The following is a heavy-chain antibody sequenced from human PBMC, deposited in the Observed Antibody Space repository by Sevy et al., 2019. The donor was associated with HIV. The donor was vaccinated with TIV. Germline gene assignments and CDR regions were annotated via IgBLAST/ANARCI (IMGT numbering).Heavy chain of an antibody. J-gene: IGHJ1*01. CDR1: GYTFTNYH. D-gene: IGHD1-26*01. Sequence: ASVKVSCKASGYTFTNYHITWVRQAPGQGLEWMGWITAYNGNTNYAQRLQGRVTMTTDTSTSTAYVGLRGLSSDDTAVYYCARAPSGSQGPGQYFHHWGQGTLVTVSS. CDR2: ITAYNGNT. V-gene: IGHV1-18*01. CDR3: ARAPSGSQGPGQYFHH.